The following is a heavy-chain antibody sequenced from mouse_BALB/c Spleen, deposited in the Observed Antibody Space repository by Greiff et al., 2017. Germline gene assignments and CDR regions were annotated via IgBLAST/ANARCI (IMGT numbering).Heavy chain of an antibody. Sequence: VQLQQSGPGLVQPSQSLSITCTVSGFSLTSYGVHWVRQSPGKGLEWLGVIWSGGSTDYNAALISRLSISKDNSKSQVFFKMNSLQADDTAIYYCARNDGNYVVFAYWGQGTLVTVSA. CDR2: IWSGGST. CDR3: ARNDGNYVVFAY. D-gene: IGHD2-1*01. CDR1: GFSLTSYG. J-gene: IGHJ3*01. V-gene: IGHV2-4-1*01.